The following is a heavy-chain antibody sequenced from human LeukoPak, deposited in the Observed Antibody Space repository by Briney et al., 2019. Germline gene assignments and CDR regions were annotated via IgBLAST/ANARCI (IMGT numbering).Heavy chain of an antibody. CDR3: ARGRDGYFDY. D-gene: IGHD5-24*01. V-gene: IGHV3-30*04. CDR1: GFTFSSYA. J-gene: IGHJ4*02. Sequence: GGSLRLSRAASGFTFSSYAMHWVRQAPGKGLEWVAVISYDGSNKYYADSVKGRFTISRDNSKNTLYLQMNSLRAEDTAVYYCARGRDGYFDYWGQGTLVTVSS. CDR2: ISYDGSNK.